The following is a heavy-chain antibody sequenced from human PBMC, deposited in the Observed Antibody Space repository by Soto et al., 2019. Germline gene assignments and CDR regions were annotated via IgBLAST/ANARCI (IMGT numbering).Heavy chain of an antibody. CDR2: TNTGGTT. CDR1: GFTVNSHY. D-gene: IGHD6-25*01. CDR3: AKGGGLMLAV. V-gene: IGHV3-53*02. J-gene: IGHJ6*02. Sequence: EVQVLATGGGLIQPGGSLRLSCAASGFTVNSHYMSWVRQAPGEGLQWVAITNTGGTTYYADSVKGRCTVSRDNSKNTLYLQMNSLRAEDTAVYYCAKGGGLMLAVWGQGTTVSVSS.